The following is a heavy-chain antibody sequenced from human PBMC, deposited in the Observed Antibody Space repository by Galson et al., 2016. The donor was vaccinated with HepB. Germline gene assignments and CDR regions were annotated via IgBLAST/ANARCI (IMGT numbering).Heavy chain of an antibody. CDR3: ARAYYYGMDV. V-gene: IGHV3-33*08. CDR1: AGTFKNYA. CDR2: IWYDGSNK. J-gene: IGHJ6*02. Sequence: SLRLSCAVSAGTFKNYAMNWVRQAPGKGLEWVAVIWYDGSNKYYADSVKGRFTISRDNSKNTLYLQMNSLRAEDTAVYYCARAYYYGMDVWGRGTLVTVSS.